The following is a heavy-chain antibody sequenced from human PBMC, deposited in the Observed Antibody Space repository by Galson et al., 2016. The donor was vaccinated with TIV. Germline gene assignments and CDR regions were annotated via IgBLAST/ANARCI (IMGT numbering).Heavy chain of an antibody. D-gene: IGHD4-23*01. Sequence: SLRLSCAASGFTFNNYAMHWVRQAPGKGPEWVSGISGSGGITYIAESVKGRFAISRDNSRDTLYLQLNSLRAEDTAVYYCAKRRNYGGDALESWGQGTMGTVSS. CDR2: ISGSGGIT. CDR1: GFTFNNYA. J-gene: IGHJ3*02. CDR3: AKRRNYGGDALES. V-gene: IGHV3-23*01.